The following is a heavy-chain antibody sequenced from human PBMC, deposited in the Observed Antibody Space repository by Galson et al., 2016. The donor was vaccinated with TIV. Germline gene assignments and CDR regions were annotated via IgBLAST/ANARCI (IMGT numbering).Heavy chain of an antibody. CDR3: TTDLGYCLTTSCSLGLDS. J-gene: IGHJ4*02. V-gene: IGHV3-15*01. D-gene: IGHD2-2*01. Sequence: SLRLSCAVSGFTFSNAWMTWVRQAPGRGLEWVGRIKSKPDGATTAYAAPVKGRFSISRDDSKDTVYLQMNNLKTEDTALYFCTTDLGYCLTTSCSLGLDSWGQGPLVTVSS. CDR1: GFTFSNAW. CDR2: IKSKPDGATT.